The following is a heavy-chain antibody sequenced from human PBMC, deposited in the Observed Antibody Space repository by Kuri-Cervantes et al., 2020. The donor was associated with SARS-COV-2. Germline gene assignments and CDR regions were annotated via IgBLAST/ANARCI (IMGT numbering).Heavy chain of an antibody. CDR2: ISYDGSNK. CDR3: ARDLSDYDIIH. J-gene: IGHJ4*02. V-gene: IGHV3-30*03. Sequence: GGSLRLSCAASGFTSSSYGMHWVRQAPGKGLEWVAVISYDGSNKYYADSVKGRFTISRDNAKNTLYLQMNSLRAEDTAVYYCARDLSDYDIIHWGQGTLVTVSS. D-gene: IGHD3-9*01. CDR1: GFTSSSYG.